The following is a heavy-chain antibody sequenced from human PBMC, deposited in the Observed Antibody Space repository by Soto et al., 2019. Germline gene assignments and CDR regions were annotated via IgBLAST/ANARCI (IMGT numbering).Heavy chain of an antibody. Sequence: EVQLVESGGGLAQPGGSLRLSCAASGFTFSSDAMDWVRQAPGKGLEYVSGISSNGIGTYYASSGKGRFTISRDNSRDTVYLQMDSLRPEDMAVYYCARRARADYYYMDVWGEGTTVTVS. CDR2: ISSNGIGT. CDR1: GFTFSSDA. V-gene: IGHV3-64*01. D-gene: IGHD6-6*01. CDR3: ARRARADYYYMDV. J-gene: IGHJ6*03.